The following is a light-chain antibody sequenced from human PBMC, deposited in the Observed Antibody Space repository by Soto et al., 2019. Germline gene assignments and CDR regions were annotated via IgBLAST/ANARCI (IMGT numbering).Light chain of an antibody. CDR3: QQYNNWPPGT. J-gene: IGKJ1*01. V-gene: IGKV3-15*01. CDR2: GAS. Sequence: EIVMTQSPATLSLSPGERATLSCRASQSVSSNLAWYQQKPGQAPRLLIYGASTRATGIPARFSGSGSGTEFTLTISSLQSEDFAVYYWQQYNNWPPGTFGQGTKVEI. CDR1: QSVSSN.